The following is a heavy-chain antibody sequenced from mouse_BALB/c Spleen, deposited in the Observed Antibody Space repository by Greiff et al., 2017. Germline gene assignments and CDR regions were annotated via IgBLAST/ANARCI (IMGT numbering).Heavy chain of an antibody. CDR3: ARTGGYKVFAY. V-gene: IGHV3-2*02. CDR2: ISYSGST. CDR1: GYSITSDYA. D-gene: IGHD1-2*01. J-gene: IGHJ3*01. Sequence: EVQRVESGPGLVKPSQSLSLTCTVTGYSITSDYAWNWIRQFPGNKLEWMGYISYSGSTSYNPSLKSRISITRDTSKNQFFLQLNSVTTEDTATYYCARTGGYKVFAYWGQGTLVTVSA.